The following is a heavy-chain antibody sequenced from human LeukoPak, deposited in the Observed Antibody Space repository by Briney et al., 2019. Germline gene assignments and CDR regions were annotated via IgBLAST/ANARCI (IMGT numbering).Heavy chain of an antibody. J-gene: IGHJ4*02. CDR2: INHSGST. CDR3: ARRFYSGSYPQDFDY. D-gene: IGHD1-26*01. CDR1: GGAFSGYY. V-gene: IGHV4-34*01. Sequence: SETLSPTCAGYGGAFSGYYWRWIRQPPGKGLGWIGEINHSGSTNYNPSLKSRVTISVDTSKNQFSLKLSSVTAADTAVYYCARRFYSGSYPQDFDYWGQGTLVTVSS.